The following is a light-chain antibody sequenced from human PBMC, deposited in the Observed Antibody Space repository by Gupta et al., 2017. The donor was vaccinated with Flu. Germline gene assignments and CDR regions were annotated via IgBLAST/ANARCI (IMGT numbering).Light chain of an antibody. J-gene: IGLJ2*01. Sequence: SAVTPPAPVSASPGQSISTYFTGTSNDVGGYNYVSWYQQNPGKAHNLMIYEVSKRPPGVATRFSASKSGNTASLTISGLQEEDEADYYCASDTSSTNLVFGGGTKVTVL. CDR1: SNDVGGYNY. V-gene: IGLV2-14*01. CDR3: ASDTSSTNLV. CDR2: EVS.